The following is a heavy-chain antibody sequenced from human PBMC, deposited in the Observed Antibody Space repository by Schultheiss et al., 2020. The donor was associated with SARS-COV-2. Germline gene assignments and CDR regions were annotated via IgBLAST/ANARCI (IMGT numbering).Heavy chain of an antibody. D-gene: IGHD3-10*01. J-gene: IGHJ6*02. CDR3: ARDRRLYYGSGSNGMDV. V-gene: IGHV3-30*19. CDR2: IWYDGSNK. CDR1: GFTFSSYG. Sequence: GESLKISCVASGFTFSSYGMHWVRQAPGKGLEWVAVIWYDGSNKYYADSVKGRFTISRDNSKNTLYLQMNSLRAEDTAVYYCARDRRLYYGSGSNGMDVWGQGTTVTVSS.